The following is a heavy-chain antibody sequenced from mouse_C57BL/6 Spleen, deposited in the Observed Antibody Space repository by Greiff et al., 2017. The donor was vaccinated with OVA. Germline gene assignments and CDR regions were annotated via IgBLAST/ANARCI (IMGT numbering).Heavy chain of an antibody. CDR2: ISGGGGNT. Sequence: EVKLMESGGGLVKPGGSLKLSCAASGFTFSSYTMSWVRQTPEKRLEWVATISGGGGNTYYPDSVKGRFTISRDNAKNTLYLQMSSLRSEDTALYYCARHSNYVGAWFAYWGQGTLVTVSA. V-gene: IGHV5-9*01. CDR3: ARHSNYVGAWFAY. J-gene: IGHJ3*01. CDR1: GFTFSSYT. D-gene: IGHD2-5*01.